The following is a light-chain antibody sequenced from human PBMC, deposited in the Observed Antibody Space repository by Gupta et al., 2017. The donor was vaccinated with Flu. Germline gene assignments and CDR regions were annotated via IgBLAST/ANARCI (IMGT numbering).Light chain of an antibody. Sequence: IDNACTATSSNVGGYDYVSWYQQHPVNAPELMIFEVSRRPSGISDRFSGSKSGNTASLTISGLLAEVEAYYYCSSYTTTNTVVVFGGGTKLTVL. J-gene: IGLJ2*01. CDR1: SSNVGGYDY. CDR2: EVS. CDR3: SSYTTTNTVVV. V-gene: IGLV2-14*01.